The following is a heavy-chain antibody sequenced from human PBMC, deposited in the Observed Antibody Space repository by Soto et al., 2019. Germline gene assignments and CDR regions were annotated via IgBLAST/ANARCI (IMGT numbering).Heavy chain of an antibody. CDR2: ISYDGSNK. V-gene: IGHV3-30-3*01. Sequence: QVQLVESGGGVVQPGRSLRLSCAASGFTFSSYAMHWVRQAPGKGLEWVAVISYDGSNKYYADSVKGRFTISRDNSKNTLYLQMNSLRAEDTAVYYCARDRDTAMVVYYYGMDVWGQGTTVTVSS. D-gene: IGHD5-18*01. CDR1: GFTFSSYA. J-gene: IGHJ6*02. CDR3: ARDRDTAMVVYYYGMDV.